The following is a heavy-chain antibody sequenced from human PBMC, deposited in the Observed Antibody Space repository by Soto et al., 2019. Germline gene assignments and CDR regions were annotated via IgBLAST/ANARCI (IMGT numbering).Heavy chain of an antibody. J-gene: IGHJ6*02. V-gene: IGHV3-7*01. CDR2: IKQDGSEK. Sequence: TGGSLRLSCAAFGFTFSSYWMSWVRQAPGKGLEWVANIKQDGSEKYYVDSVKGRFTISRDNAKNSLYLQMNSLRAEDTAVYYCARTGVSSSWYPYYYYGMDVWGQGTTVTVSS. D-gene: IGHD6-13*01. CDR1: GFTFSSYW. CDR3: ARTGVSSSWYPYYYYGMDV.